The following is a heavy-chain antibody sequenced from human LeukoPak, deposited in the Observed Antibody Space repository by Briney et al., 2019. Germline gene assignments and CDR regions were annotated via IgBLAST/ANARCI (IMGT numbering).Heavy chain of an antibody. Sequence: GGSLRLSCAASGFTFDDYAIHWVRQPPGKGLEWVSGISWNSASVGYADSVKGRFTISRDNTKNSLYPQMDSLRAEDTALYYCAKDRKTTSTSWFSYSEAFDIWGHGTMVTVSS. D-gene: IGHD2-2*01. V-gene: IGHV3-9*01. CDR1: GFTFDDYA. J-gene: IGHJ3*02. CDR3: AKDRKTTSTSWFSYSEAFDI. CDR2: ISWNSASV.